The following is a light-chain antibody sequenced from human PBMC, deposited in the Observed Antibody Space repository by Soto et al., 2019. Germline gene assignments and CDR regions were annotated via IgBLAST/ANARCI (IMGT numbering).Light chain of an antibody. J-gene: IGKJ5*01. CDR3: QQYYNWPS. CDR1: QSVGTS. V-gene: IGKV3-15*01. Sequence: PGERATLSCRASQSVGTSLAWYQQRPGQAPRLLIFGASTRATGIPGSFSGSGSGTEFTLTISSLQSEDFAFYYCQQYYNWPSFGQGTRLEIK. CDR2: GAS.